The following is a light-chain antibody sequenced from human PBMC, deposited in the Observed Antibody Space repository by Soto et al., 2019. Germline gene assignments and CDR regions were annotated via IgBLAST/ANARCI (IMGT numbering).Light chain of an antibody. CDR3: AAWDDSLTGVV. J-gene: IGLJ2*01. CDR1: SSNIGSNY. V-gene: IGLV1-47*01. Sequence: QSVLTQPPSASGTPGQRVNISCSGSSSNIGSNYVYWYRQFPGTAPKLLIQRNNQRPSGVPARFSGSKSGTSASLAISGLRSEDEADYYCAAWDDSLTGVVFGGGTKVTVL. CDR2: RNN.